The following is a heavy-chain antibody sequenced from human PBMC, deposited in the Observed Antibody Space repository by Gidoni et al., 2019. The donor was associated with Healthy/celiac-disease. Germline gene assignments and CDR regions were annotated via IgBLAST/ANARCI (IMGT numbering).Heavy chain of an antibody. D-gene: IGHD5-18*01. V-gene: IGHV3-30-3*01. J-gene: IGHJ4*02. CDR3: ARWGAGTGYSYGHGGFDY. CDR1: GFTFSSYA. Sequence: QVQLVESGGGVVQPGRSLRLSCADSGFTFSSYAMHWVRQAPGKGLEWVAVISYDGSNKYYADSVKGRFTISRDNSKNTLYLQMNSLRAEDTAVYYCARWGAGTGYSYGHGGFDYWGQGTLVTVSS. CDR2: ISYDGSNK.